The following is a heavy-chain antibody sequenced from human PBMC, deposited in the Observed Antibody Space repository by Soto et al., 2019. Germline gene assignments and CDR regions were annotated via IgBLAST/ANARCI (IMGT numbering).Heavy chain of an antibody. V-gene: IGHV3-33*01. CDR2: IWYDGSNK. J-gene: IGHJ6*02. CDR1: GFTFSSYG. D-gene: IGHD3-3*01. Sequence: GGSLRLSCAASGFTFSSYGMHWVRQAPGKGLEWVAVIWYDGSNKYYADSVKGRFTISRDNSKNTLYLQMNSLRAEDTAVYYSARASYSITIFGVVIIYGMDVWGQGTTVTVSS. CDR3: ARASYSITIFGVVIIYGMDV.